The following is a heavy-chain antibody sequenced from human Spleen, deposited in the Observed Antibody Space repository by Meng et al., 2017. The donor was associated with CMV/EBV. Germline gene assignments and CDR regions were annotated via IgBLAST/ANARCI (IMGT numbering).Heavy chain of an antibody. V-gene: IGHV1-18*01. CDR1: GYTFTSYG. Sequence: ASVKVSCKASGYTFTSYGISWVRQAPGQGLEWMGWISAYNGNTNYAQKLQGRVTMTTDTSTSTAYMELRSLRSDDTAVYYCARDSRPLHYDFWSGYFGMDYYYGMDVWGQGTTVTVSS. J-gene: IGHJ6*02. CDR3: ARDSRPLHYDFWSGYFGMDYYYGMDV. CDR2: ISAYNGNT. D-gene: IGHD3-3*01.